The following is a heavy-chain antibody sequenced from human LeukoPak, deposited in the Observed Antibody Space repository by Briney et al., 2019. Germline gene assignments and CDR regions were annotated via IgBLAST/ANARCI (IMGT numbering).Heavy chain of an antibody. CDR1: GFTFSSYA. D-gene: IGHD4/OR15-4a*01. CDR3: AKDLYGGNYSSGDAFDI. J-gene: IGHJ3*02. V-gene: IGHV3-23*01. CDR2: ISGSGGST. Sequence: GGSLRLSCAASGFTFSSYAMSWVRQAPGKGLEWVSAISGSGGSTYYADSVKGRFTISRDNSKDTLYLQMNSLRAEDTAVYYCAKDLYGGNYSSGDAFDIWGQGTMVTVSS.